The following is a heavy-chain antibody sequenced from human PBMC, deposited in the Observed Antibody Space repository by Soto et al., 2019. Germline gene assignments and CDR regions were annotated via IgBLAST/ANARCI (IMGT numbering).Heavy chain of an antibody. Sequence: ASVKVSCKASGYTFTSYDINWVRQATGQGLEWMGWMNPNSGNTVYAQKFQGRVTMTRNTSISTAYMELSSLRSQDTAVYYCAKGQTNYGMDVWGQGTTVTVSS. CDR2: MNPNSGNT. V-gene: IGHV1-8*01. CDR1: GYTFTSYD. CDR3: AKGQTNYGMDV. J-gene: IGHJ6*02.